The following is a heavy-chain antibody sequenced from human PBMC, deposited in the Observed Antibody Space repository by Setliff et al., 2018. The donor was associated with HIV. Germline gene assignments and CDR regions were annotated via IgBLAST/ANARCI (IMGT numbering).Heavy chain of an antibody. J-gene: IGHJ6*03. CDR2: INHSGST. V-gene: IGHV4-34*01. D-gene: IGHD3-22*01. CDR1: GGSFSDHY. CDR3: ARAFFFDTSGYRSYYHYMDV. Sequence: PSETLSLTCAVYGGSFSDHYWSWIRQPPGKGLEWIGEINHSGSTNYNSSLKSRVTISVDTSKNHFSLRLSHVTAADTAVYYCARAFFFDTSGYRSYYHYMDVWGKGTTVTVSS.